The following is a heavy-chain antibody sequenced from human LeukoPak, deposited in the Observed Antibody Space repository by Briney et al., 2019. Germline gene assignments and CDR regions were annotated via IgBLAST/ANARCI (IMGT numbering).Heavy chain of an antibody. J-gene: IGHJ1*01. D-gene: IGHD4-17*01. Sequence: PGGSLRLSCVASGFTFSSYWMHWVRQAPGKGLVWVSRINPEETTTSYADSVKGRFTISRDNTKNTLYLHMNSLRPDDTAMYYCVNLHYASESWSQGTLVTVSS. CDR1: GFTFSSYW. V-gene: IGHV3-74*01. CDR3: VNLHYASES. CDR2: INPEETTT.